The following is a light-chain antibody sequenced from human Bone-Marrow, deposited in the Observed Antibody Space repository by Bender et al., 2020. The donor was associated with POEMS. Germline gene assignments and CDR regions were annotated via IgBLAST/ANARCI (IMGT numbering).Light chain of an antibody. Sequence: SYVLTQPLSLSVAPGGTARLTCAGNNFGSKSVHWYQQKPGQAPVLVVYDDNDRPSGITERFSGSKFANTATLIISRVEAGDEAVYYCQVWDGNSDHLYVFGGGTKVTVL. CDR3: QVWDGNSDHLYV. CDR1: NFGSKS. V-gene: IGLV3-21*02. J-gene: IGLJ1*01. CDR2: DDN.